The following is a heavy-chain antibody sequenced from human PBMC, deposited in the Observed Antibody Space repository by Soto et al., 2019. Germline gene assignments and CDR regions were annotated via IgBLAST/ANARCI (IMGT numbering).Heavy chain of an antibody. CDR3: ARGPRYCSSTSCYFDY. V-gene: IGHV4-34*01. CDR1: GGSFSGYY. Sequence: QVQLQQWGAGLLKPSETLSLTCAVYGGSFSGYYWSWIRQPPGKGLEWIGEINHSGSTNYNPSLKSRVTISVDTSKNQFHLKLSSVTAADTAVYYCARGPRYCSSTSCYFDYWGQGTLVTVSS. J-gene: IGHJ4*02. CDR2: INHSGST. D-gene: IGHD2-2*01.